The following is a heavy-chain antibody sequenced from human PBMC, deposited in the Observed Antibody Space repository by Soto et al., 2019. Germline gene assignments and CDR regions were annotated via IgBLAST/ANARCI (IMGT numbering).Heavy chain of an antibody. CDR2: IYHSGST. CDR3: ARGPHFH. CDR1: GGSISSGGYS. V-gene: IGHV4-30-2*01. J-gene: IGHJ4*02. Sequence: KPSETLSLTCAVSGGSISSGGYSWSWIRQPPGKGLEWIGYIYHSGSTYYNPSLKSRVTISVDRSKNQFSLKLSSVTAADTAVYYCARGPHFHWGQGTLVTVSS. D-gene: IGHD3-3*02.